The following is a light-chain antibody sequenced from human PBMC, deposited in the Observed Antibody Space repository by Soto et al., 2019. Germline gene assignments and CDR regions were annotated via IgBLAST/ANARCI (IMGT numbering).Light chain of an antibody. CDR3: QQYDSYPLT. CDR2: KAS. CDR1: QSISSW. V-gene: IGKV1-5*03. Sequence: DTQMTQSPSTLSASGGDRVTITCRASQSISSWLAWYQQKPGKAPKLLIYKASTLHSGVPSSFSGRGSGTEFTLTISSLQPDVFATYYCQQYDSYPLTFGEGTKVEIK. J-gene: IGKJ4*01.